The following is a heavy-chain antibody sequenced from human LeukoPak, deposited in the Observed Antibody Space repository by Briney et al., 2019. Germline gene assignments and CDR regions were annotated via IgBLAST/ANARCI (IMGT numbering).Heavy chain of an antibody. CDR1: GYTFTGYY. D-gene: IGHD2-2*01. CDR3: ARDWRYCSSTSCENWFDP. CDR2: INPNSGGT. V-gene: IGHV1-2*02. J-gene: IGHJ5*02. Sequence: ASVKVSCKASGYTFTGYYMHWVRQAPGQGLEWMGWINPNSGGTNYAQKFQGRVTMTRDTSISTAYMELSRLRSDDTAVYYCARDWRYCSSTSCENWFDPWGQGTLVTVPS.